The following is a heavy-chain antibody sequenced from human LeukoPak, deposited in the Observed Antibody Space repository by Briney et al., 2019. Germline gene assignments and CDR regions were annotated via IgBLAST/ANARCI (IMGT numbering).Heavy chain of an antibody. Sequence: SETLSLTCTVSGGSISSSSYYWGWIRQPPGKGLEWIGSIYHSGSTYYNPSLKSRVTISVDTSKNQFSLKLSSVTAADTAVYYCARENYYDSSGYYQVQHWGQGTLVTVSS. V-gene: IGHV4-39*07. CDR1: GGSISSSSYY. CDR3: ARENYYDSSGYYQVQH. D-gene: IGHD3-22*01. J-gene: IGHJ1*01. CDR2: IYHSGST.